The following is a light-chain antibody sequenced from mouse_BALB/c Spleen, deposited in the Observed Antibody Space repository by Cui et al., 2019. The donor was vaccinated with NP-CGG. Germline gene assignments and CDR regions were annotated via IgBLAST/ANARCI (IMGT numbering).Light chain of an antibody. V-gene: IGLV1*01. CDR2: GTN. CDR3: ALWYSNHWV. Sequence: QAVVTQESALTTSPGETVTLTCRSSTGAVTISNFANCVQEQPDHLFTGLIRGTNNRAPGVPARFSGSLIGDKAALTITGAQTEDEAIYFCALWYSNHWVFGGGTRLTVL. CDR1: TGAVTISNF. J-gene: IGLJ1*01.